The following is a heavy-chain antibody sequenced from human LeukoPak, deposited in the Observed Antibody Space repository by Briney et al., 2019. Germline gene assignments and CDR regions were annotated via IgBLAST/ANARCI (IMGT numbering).Heavy chain of an antibody. Sequence: GGSLRLSCAASGFTFSSYAMHWVRQAPGKGLEWVAVISYDGSNKYYADSVKGRFTISRDNSKNTLYLQMNSLRAEDTAVYYCARDLFEDSNWFDPWGQGTLVTVSS. CDR2: ISYDGSNK. V-gene: IGHV3-30-3*01. CDR1: GFTFSSYA. J-gene: IGHJ5*02. CDR3: ARDLFEDSNWFDP. D-gene: IGHD3-10*01.